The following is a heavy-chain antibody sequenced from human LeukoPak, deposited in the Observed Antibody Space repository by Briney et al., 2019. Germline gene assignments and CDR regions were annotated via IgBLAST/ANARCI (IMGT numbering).Heavy chain of an antibody. Sequence: SETLSLTCTVSGASISGHYWIWIRQPPGRGLEWIGYVYSSGSTNYNPSLKSRVTMSVDTSKNQFSLKLSSLTAADTAVYYCARDSSGYNWFDPWGQGTLVTVSS. J-gene: IGHJ5*02. CDR3: ARDSSGYNWFDP. CDR1: GASISGHY. D-gene: IGHD3-22*01. CDR2: VYSSGST. V-gene: IGHV4-59*11.